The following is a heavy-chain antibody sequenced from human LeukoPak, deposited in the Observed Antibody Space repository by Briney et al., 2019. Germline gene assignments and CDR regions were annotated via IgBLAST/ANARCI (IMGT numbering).Heavy chain of an antibody. CDR3: ARFSDYYYGMDV. J-gene: IGHJ6*02. D-gene: IGHD2/OR15-2a*01. V-gene: IGHV1-8*01. CDR2: MNPNSGNT. Sequence: ASVKVSCKASGCTFTSYDINWVRQATGQGLEWMGWMNPNSGNTGYAQTFQGRVTMTRNTSISTAYMELSSLRSEDTAVYYCARFSDYYYGMDVWGQGTTVTVSS. CDR1: GCTFTSYD.